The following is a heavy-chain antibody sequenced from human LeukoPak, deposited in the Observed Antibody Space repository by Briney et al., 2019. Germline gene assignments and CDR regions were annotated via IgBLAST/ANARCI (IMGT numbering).Heavy chain of an antibody. J-gene: IGHJ5*02. CDR1: GGSISSYY. V-gene: IGHV4-59*01. CDR3: ARRNYYDSSGLGSPVFDP. D-gene: IGHD3-22*01. Sequence: SETLSLTRTVSGGSISSYYWSWIRQPPGKGLEWIGYIYYSGSTNYNPSLKSRVTISVDTSKNQFSLKLSSVTAADTAVYYCARRNYYDSSGLGSPVFDPWGQGTLVTVSS. CDR2: IYYSGST.